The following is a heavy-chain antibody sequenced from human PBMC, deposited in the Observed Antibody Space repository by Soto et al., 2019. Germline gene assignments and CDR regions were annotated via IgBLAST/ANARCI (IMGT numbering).Heavy chain of an antibody. D-gene: IGHD3-22*01. V-gene: IGHV3-43D*04. CDR2: TNSDGTDS. Sequence: VQSVESGGIGVQTGGSLRLSCAAAGFDFEDYAMHWVRQVPGKGLEWVSLTNSDGTDSYYVDSVKGRFTISRDNAKTTLYLQMDRLRPEDTALYFCAKSLYYYDSSPLDHWGQGTLVTVSS. CDR1: GFDFEDYA. J-gene: IGHJ4*02. CDR3: AKSLYYYDSSPLDH.